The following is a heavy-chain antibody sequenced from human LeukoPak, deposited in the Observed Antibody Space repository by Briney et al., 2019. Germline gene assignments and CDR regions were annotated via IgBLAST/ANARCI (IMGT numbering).Heavy chain of an antibody. CDR3: TRAGGSHNYYYYMDV. CDR2: IRSKAYGGTT. CDR1: GFTFGDYA. D-gene: IGHD3-16*01. Sequence: NPGGSLRLSCTASGFTFGDYAMSWFRQAPGKGLEWVGFIRSKAYGGTTEYAASVKGRFTISRDDSKSIAYLQMNSLKTEDTAVYYCTRAGGSHNYYYYMDVWGKGTTVTVSS. J-gene: IGHJ6*03. V-gene: IGHV3-49*05.